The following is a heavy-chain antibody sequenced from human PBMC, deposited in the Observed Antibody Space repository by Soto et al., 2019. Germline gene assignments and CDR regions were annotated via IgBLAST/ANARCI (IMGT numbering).Heavy chain of an antibody. CDR1: GGSISSSSYY. J-gene: IGHJ6*02. V-gene: IGHV4-39*01. CDR2: NSWGP. Sequence: AETLSLTCTVSGGSISSSSYYWGWILQPPGKGLEWIGRNSWGPYYNPSLNSRVTISVDTSKNQFSLKLSSVTAADTAVYYCACIFSGGYGYGFYYYGMDVWGQGTTVT. CDR3: ACIFSGGYGYGFYYYGMDV. D-gene: IGHD5-18*01.